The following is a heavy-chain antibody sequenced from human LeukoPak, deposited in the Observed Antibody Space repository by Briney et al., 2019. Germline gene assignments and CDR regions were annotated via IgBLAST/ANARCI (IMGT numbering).Heavy chain of an antibody. CDR3: TTEEFIVATIAY. D-gene: IGHD5-12*01. V-gene: IGHV3-15*01. J-gene: IGHJ4*02. CDR1: GSTFSNAW. CDR2: IKSKTDGGTT. Sequence: GSLRLSCAASGSTFSNAWMSWVRQAPGKGLEWVGRIKSKTDGGTTDYAAPVKGRFTISRDDSKNTLFLQMNSLKTEDTAVYFCTTEEFIVATIAYWGQGTLVTVSS.